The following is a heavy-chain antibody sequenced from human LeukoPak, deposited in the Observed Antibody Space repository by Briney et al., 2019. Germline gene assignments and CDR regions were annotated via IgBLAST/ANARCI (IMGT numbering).Heavy chain of an antibody. V-gene: IGHV3-48*01. CDR3: ASQSFARFDP. Sequence: GGSLRLSCAASGFTFSSYSMNWVRQAPGKGLEWVSYISSSSSTICYADSVKGRFTISRDNAKNSLYLQMNSLRAEDTAVYYCASQSFARFDPWGQGTLVTVSS. CDR1: GFTFSSYS. D-gene: IGHD3-16*01. J-gene: IGHJ5*02. CDR2: ISSSSSTI.